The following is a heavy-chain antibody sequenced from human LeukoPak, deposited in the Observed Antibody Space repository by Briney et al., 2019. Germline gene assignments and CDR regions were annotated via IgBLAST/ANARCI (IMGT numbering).Heavy chain of an antibody. CDR1: GFTFSDHY. V-gene: IGHV3-72*01. D-gene: IGHD4-17*01. CDR3: ARVDGDYVGSNYYYYGMDV. CDR2: TRNKANSYTT. J-gene: IGHJ6*04. Sequence: GGSLRLSCAASGFTFSDHYMDWVRQAPGKGLEWVGRTRNKANSYTTEYAASVKGRFTISRDDSKNSLYLQMNSLKTEDTAVYCCARVDGDYVGSNYYYYGMDVWGKGTTVTVSS.